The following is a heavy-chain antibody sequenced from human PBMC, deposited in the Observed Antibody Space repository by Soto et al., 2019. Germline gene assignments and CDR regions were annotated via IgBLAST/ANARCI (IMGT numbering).Heavy chain of an antibody. CDR2: IYYSGST. CDR1: GGSISSSSYY. Sequence: PSETLSLTCTVSGGSISSSSYYWGWIRQPPGKGLEWIGSIYYSGSTYYNPSLKSRVTISVDTSKNQFSLKLSSVTAADTAVYYCARPRLDYGDYVDYWGQGTLVTVSS. D-gene: IGHD4-17*01. CDR3: ARPRLDYGDYVDY. J-gene: IGHJ4*02. V-gene: IGHV4-39*01.